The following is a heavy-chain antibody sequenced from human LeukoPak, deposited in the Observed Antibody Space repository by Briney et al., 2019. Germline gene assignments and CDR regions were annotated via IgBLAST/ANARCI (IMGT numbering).Heavy chain of an antibody. J-gene: IGHJ4*02. CDR3: ARVTQGSGSYFAGLNS. Sequence: GASVKVSCKASGYTFTSYGISWVRQAPGQGLEWMGWISAYNGNTNYAQKLQGRVTMTTDTSTSTAYMELRSLRSDDTAVYYCARVTQGSGSYFAGLNSWGQGTLVTVSS. V-gene: IGHV1-18*01. D-gene: IGHD1-26*01. CDR1: GYTFTSYG. CDR2: ISAYNGNT.